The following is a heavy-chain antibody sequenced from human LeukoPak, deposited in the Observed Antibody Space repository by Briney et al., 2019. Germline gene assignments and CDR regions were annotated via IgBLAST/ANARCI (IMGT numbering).Heavy chain of an antibody. V-gene: IGHV1-2*02. CDR2: INPDSGDT. CDR1: GYTFTGYY. D-gene: IGHD3-10*01. J-gene: IGHJ5*02. Sequence: SLKVSCKASGYTFTGYYLHWVRQAPGQGLEWMGWINPDSGDTNYLQKFQGRVTMTRDTSISTAYMELSRLSSDDTSVYDCTRDLLGGSGTFDPWGQGTLVTVSS. CDR3: TRDLLGGSGTFDP.